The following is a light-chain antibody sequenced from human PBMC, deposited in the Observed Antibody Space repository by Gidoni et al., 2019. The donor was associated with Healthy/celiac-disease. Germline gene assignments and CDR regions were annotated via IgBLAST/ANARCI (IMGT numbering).Light chain of an antibody. CDR3: QQRSNWPRT. V-gene: IGKV3-11*01. CDR1: QSVSSY. J-gene: IGKJ2*01. Sequence: EIVLTQSPATLSFSPGERATLSCRASQSVSSYLAGYQQKPGQAPRLLIYDASNRATGIPARFSGSGSGTDFTLTISSLEPEDFAVYYCQQRSNWPRTLGQGTKLEIK. CDR2: DAS.